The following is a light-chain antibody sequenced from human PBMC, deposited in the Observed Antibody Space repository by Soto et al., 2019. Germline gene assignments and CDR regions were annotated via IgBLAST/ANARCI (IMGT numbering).Light chain of an antibody. CDR1: QSVRSSY. CDR3: QQYGSSRK. J-gene: IGKJ1*01. V-gene: IGKV3-20*01. Sequence: EIVLTQSPGTLSLSPGERATLSCRASQSVRSSYLAWYQQKPGQAPRLLIYGASSRATGIPDRFSGSGSGTDFTLTISRLEPEDFAVYYWQQYGSSRKFGQGTKVEIK. CDR2: GAS.